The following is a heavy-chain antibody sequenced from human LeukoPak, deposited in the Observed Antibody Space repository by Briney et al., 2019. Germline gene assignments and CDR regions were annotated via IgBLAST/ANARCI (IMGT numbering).Heavy chain of an antibody. Sequence: GGSLRLSCAASGFTFSSYWMHWVRQAPGKGLVWVSRINSDGSSTSYADSVKGRFTISRDNAKNSLYLQMNSLRAEDTAVYYCARVPAPGYDFWSGYQGYYYYYGMDVWGQGTTVTVSS. CDR3: ARVPAPGYDFWSGYQGYYYYYGMDV. CDR1: GFTFSSYW. J-gene: IGHJ6*02. D-gene: IGHD3-3*01. V-gene: IGHV3-74*01. CDR2: INSDGSST.